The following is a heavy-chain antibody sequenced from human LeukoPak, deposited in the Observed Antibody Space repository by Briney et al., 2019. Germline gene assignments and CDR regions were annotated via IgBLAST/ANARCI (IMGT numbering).Heavy chain of an antibody. Sequence: SETLSLTCNVSGGSISSYYWSWIRQPAGKGMEWIGRIYTSGSANYNPSLKNRVTMSLDTSKNEFSLKLSSVTAADTAVYFCARGIYGDYGLGYWGQGTLVTVSS. CDR3: ARGIYGDYGLGY. V-gene: IGHV4-4*07. D-gene: IGHD4-17*01. J-gene: IGHJ4*02. CDR1: GGSISSYY. CDR2: IYTSGSA.